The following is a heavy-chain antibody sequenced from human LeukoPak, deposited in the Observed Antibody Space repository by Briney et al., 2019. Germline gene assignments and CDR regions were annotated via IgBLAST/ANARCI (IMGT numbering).Heavy chain of an antibody. Sequence: PSETLSLTCAVYGGSFSGYYWSWIRQPPGKGLEWIGEINHSGSTNYNPSLKSRVTISVETSKNQFSLKLSSVTAADTAVYYCARLLPSATLTMVRGVITRDYWGQGTLVTVSS. D-gene: IGHD3-10*01. CDR3: ARLLPSATLTMVRGVITRDY. V-gene: IGHV4-34*01. CDR1: GGSFSGYY. CDR2: INHSGST. J-gene: IGHJ4*02.